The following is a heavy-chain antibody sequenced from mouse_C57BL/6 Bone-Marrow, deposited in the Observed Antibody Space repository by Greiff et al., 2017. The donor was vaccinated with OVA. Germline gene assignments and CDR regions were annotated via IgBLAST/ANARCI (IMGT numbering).Heavy chain of an antibody. V-gene: IGHV1-55*01. CDR1: GYTFTSYW. CDR2: IYPGSGST. Sequence: QVHVKQPGAELVKPGASVKMSCKASGYTFTSYWITWVKQRPGQGLEWIGDIYPGSGSTNYNEKFKSKATLTVDTSSSTAYMQLSSLTSEDSAVYYCARFIGARDYWGQGTSVTVSS. D-gene: IGHD1-2*01. J-gene: IGHJ4*01. CDR3: ARFIGARDY.